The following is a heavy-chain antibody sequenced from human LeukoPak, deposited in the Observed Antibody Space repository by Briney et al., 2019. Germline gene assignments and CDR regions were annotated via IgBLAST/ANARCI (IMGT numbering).Heavy chain of an antibody. CDR3: ARSIVGTASYYYNMDV. V-gene: IGHV5-51*01. J-gene: IGHJ6*02. CDR2: IYPGDSDT. Sequence: GESLKISCKSSGYSFTRNWIGWVRQMPGKGLEWMGIIYPGDSDTRYSPSFQGHVTISADKSISTAYLQWSRLKASDTAMYYCARSIVGTASYYYNMDVWGQGTTVTVSS. D-gene: IGHD1-26*01. CDR1: GYSFTRNW.